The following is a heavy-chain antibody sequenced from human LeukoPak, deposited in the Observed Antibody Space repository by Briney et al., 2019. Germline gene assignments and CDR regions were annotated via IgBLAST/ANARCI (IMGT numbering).Heavy chain of an antibody. CDR1: GFTFSDYW. CDR3: AKDSRFCTGYDCRGDAFDS. Sequence: GGSLRLSCAASGFTFSDYWMSWVRQSPGKGLEWVANIKEDGSQKYDVDSVRGRFTISRDNAKNSLFLQMDSLRAEDTAVYYCAKDSRFCTGYDCRGDAFDSWGQGAMVTVTS. J-gene: IGHJ3*02. V-gene: IGHV3-7*01. D-gene: IGHD2-8*02. CDR2: IKEDGSQK.